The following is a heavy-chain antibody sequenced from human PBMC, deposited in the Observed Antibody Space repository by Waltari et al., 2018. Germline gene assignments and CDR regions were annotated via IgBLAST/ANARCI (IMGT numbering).Heavy chain of an antibody. CDR1: GFTFSSYG. CDR2: IRYDGSNK. V-gene: IGHV3-30*02. Sequence: QVQLVESGGGVVQPGGSLRLSCAASGFTFSSYGMPRVRQAPGKGLEWVAFIRYDGSNKYYADSVKGRFTISRDNSKNTLYLQMNSLRAEDTAVYYCAKDPGGYSSSWYWFDPWGQGTLVTVSS. D-gene: IGHD6-13*01. J-gene: IGHJ5*02. CDR3: AKDPGGYSSSWYWFDP.